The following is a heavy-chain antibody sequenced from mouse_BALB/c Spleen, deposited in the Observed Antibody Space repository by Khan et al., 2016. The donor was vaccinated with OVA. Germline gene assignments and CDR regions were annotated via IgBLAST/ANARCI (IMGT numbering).Heavy chain of an antibody. V-gene: IGHV1S132*01. Sequence: QVQLQQSGAELSKPGASVKLSCRTSGYTFTSYWIQWVKQRPGQGLGWIGQIFPGTGTTYYNENFKGKATLTVDTSSSTVYMQLSSLTSEDSAVXFCTRGYFGNYDFAYWGQGTLVTVSA. D-gene: IGHD2-1*01. CDR3: TRGYFGNYDFAY. CDR2: IFPGTGTT. J-gene: IGHJ3*01. CDR1: GYTFTSYW.